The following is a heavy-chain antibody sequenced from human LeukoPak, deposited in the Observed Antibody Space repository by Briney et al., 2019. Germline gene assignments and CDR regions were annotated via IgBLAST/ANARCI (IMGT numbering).Heavy chain of an antibody. CDR1: GYSFTSYW. D-gene: IGHD2-15*01. CDR3: ARPMVAANIQDAFDI. Sequence: GESLKISCKGSGYSFTSYWIGWVRQMPGKGLEWMGIIYPGDSDTRYSPSFQGQVTISADKSISTAYLQWSSLKASDTAMYYCARPMVAANIQDAFDIWGQGTMVTVSS. V-gene: IGHV5-51*01. J-gene: IGHJ3*02. CDR2: IYPGDSDT.